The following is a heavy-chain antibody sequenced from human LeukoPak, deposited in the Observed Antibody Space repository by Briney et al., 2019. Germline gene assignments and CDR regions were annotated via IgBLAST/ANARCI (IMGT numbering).Heavy chain of an antibody. CDR3: ARDLPKTGYVGALDI. V-gene: IGHV1-2*02. D-gene: IGHD5-12*01. J-gene: IGHJ3*02. CDR1: GYTVTDYY. Sequence: GASVKVSCKASGYTVTDYYFHWLRQAPGQGPEWMGWINPNSGGTNYAQNFKGRVTMTRDTSISTAYMEVNSLTSDDTAVYYCARDLPKTGYVGALDIWGQGTMVTVSS. CDR2: INPNSGGT.